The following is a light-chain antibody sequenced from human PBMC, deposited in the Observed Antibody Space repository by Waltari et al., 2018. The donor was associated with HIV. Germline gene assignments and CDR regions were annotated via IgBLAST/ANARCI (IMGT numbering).Light chain of an antibody. V-gene: IGLV4-69*01. CDR2: LNNDGRH. CDR3: QTWDTGIII. J-gene: IGLJ2*01. CDR1: SGHSDYA. Sequence: QPVVTQSPSAAASLGASVKLTCTLSSGHSDYAIAWHQQHPQKGPRYLMRLNNDGRHYKGDGIPDRFSGCSSGAERYLIISSLQSGDEADYYCQTWDTGIIIFGGGTKLTVL.